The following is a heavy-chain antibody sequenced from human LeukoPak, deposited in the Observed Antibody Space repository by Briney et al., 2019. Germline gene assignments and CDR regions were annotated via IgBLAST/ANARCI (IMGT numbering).Heavy chain of an antibody. V-gene: IGHV4-34*01. J-gene: IGHJ5*02. CDR1: GGSFSDYD. CDR3: ARLATTLRYFDWLPKGRLNWFDP. Sequence: SETLSLTCAVYGGSFSDYDWSWIRQPPGKGLEWIGDINHSGSTNYNSSLESRLTISVDTSKNQFFLNVSSVTAADTAVYYCARLATTLRYFDWLPKGRLNWFDPWGQGTLVTVSS. CDR2: INHSGST. D-gene: IGHD3-9*01.